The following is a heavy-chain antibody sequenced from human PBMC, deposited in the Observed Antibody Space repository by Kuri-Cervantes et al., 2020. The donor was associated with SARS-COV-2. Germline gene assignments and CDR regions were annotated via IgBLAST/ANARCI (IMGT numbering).Heavy chain of an antibody. Sequence: GESLKISCAAAGFTFSSYGMHWVRQAPGKGLEWVALIWYDGINKYYADSAKGRFTISRDNSKNTLYLQMNSLRAEDTAVYYCARDVRYSGSYQCTSWGQGTVVTVSS. V-gene: IGHV3-33*01. CDR2: IWYDGINK. J-gene: IGHJ5*02. D-gene: IGHD1-26*01. CDR3: ARDVRYSGSYQCTS. CDR1: GFTFSSYG.